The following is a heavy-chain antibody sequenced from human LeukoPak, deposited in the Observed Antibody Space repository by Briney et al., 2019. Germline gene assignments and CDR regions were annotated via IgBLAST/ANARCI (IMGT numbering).Heavy chain of an antibody. V-gene: IGHV4-34*01. CDR3: ARSLGELSFPHFDY. J-gene: IGHJ4*02. D-gene: IGHD3-16*02. Sequence: SDTLSLTCAVYGGSFSVYYWSCIRQPPGKGVEWIGEIKHSGSTNYNPSLKSRVTISVDTSKNQFSLKLSSATAADTAVYYCARSLGELSFPHFDYWGQGTLVTVSS. CDR2: IKHSGST. CDR1: GGSFSVYY.